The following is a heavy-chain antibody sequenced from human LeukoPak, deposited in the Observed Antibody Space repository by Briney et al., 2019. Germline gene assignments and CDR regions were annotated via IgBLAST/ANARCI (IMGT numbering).Heavy chain of an antibody. V-gene: IGHV1-69*13. CDR2: IIPIFGTA. Sequence: ASVKVSCKASGGTFSSYAISWVRQAPGQGLEWMGGIIPIFGTANYAQKFQGRVTITADESTSTAYMELSSLRSEDTAVYYCATGKTYYYDSSGYYGTGYYYMDVWGKGTTVTVSS. CDR1: GGTFSSYA. D-gene: IGHD3-22*01. CDR3: ATGKTYYYDSSGYYGTGYYYMDV. J-gene: IGHJ6*03.